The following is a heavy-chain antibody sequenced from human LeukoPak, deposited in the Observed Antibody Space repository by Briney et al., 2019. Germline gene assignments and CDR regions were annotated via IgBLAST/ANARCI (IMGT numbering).Heavy chain of an antibody. Sequence: SETLSLTCTVSGGSISSSSYYWGWIRQPPGKGLEWIGSIYYSGSTYYNPSLKSRVTISVDTSKNQFSLKLSSVTAADTAVYYCARVREVTAAGWFDPWGQGTLVTVSS. CDR3: ARVREVTAAGWFDP. CDR1: GGSISSSSYY. J-gene: IGHJ5*02. V-gene: IGHV4-39*07. D-gene: IGHD2-21*02. CDR2: IYYSGST.